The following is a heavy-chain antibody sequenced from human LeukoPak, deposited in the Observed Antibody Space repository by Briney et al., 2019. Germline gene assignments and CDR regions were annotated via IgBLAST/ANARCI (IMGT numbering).Heavy chain of an antibody. V-gene: IGHV3-30*18. CDR1: GFTFSSYG. CDR3: AKQVVAAARPNWFDP. CDR2: ISYDGSNK. Sequence: SGGSLRLSCAASGFTFSSYGMHWVRQAPGKGLEWVAVISYDGSNKYYADSVKGRFTISRDNSKNTLYLQMNSLRAEDTAVYYRAKQVVAAARPNWFDPWGQGTLVTVSS. D-gene: IGHD6-13*01. J-gene: IGHJ5*02.